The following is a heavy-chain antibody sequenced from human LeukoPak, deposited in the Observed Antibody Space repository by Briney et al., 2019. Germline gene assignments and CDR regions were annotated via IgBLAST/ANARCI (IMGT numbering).Heavy chain of an antibody. D-gene: IGHD6-13*01. CDR3: ARDQVVAAGQYYYYYMDV. CDR1: GFTVSSNY. J-gene: IGHJ6*03. CDR2: IYSGGST. Sequence: GGSLRLSCAASGFTVSSNYMSWVRQAPGKGLEWVSVIYSGGSTYYADSVKGRFTISRDNSKNTLYLQMNSLRAEDTAVYYCARDQVVAAGQYYYYYMDVWGKGTTVTVSS. V-gene: IGHV3-53*01.